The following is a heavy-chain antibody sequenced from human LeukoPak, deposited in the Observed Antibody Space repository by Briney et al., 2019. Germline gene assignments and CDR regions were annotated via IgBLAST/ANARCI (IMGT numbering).Heavy chain of an antibody. J-gene: IGHJ4*02. CDR3: AREARTPTYYYGSGSYIHFDY. CDR1: GGSISSYY. D-gene: IGHD3-10*01. Sequence: SETLSLTCTVSGGSISSYYWSWIRQPPGKGLEWIGYIYYSGSTNYNPSLKSRVTISVDTSKNQFSLKLSSVTAADTAVYYSAREARTPTYYYGSGSYIHFDYWGQGTLVTVSS. CDR2: IYYSGST. V-gene: IGHV4-59*01.